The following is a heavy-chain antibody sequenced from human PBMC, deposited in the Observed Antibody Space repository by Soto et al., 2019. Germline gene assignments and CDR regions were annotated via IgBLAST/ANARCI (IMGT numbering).Heavy chain of an antibody. CDR2: NSGSGGST. J-gene: IGHJ6*01. D-gene: IGHD3-16*01. CDR3: SKVSGGFYDYGTDV. Sequence: EVQLLESGGGLVQPGGSLRLSCAASGFTFNSYAMSWVRQAPGKGLEWVSANSGSGGSTYYADSVKGRFTISRDKSKNTLYLQVNSLRADDKGVYYCSKVSGGFYDYGTDVWGQGTTVTVSS. V-gene: IGHV3-23*01. CDR1: GFTFNSYA.